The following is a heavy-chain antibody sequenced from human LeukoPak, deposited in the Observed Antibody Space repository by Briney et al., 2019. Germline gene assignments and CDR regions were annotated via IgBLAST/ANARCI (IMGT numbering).Heavy chain of an antibody. CDR1: GFTFSNYN. Sequence: GGSLRLSCAASGFTFSNYNLNWVRQAPGKGLEWVSYISDGSSTIYYADSVRGRLTISRGNAKNSLYLQINSLRDEDTAVYYCARETVGLDYWGQGTLVTVSS. J-gene: IGHJ4*02. CDR2: ISDGSSTI. V-gene: IGHV3-48*02. CDR3: ARETVGLDY. D-gene: IGHD4-23*01.